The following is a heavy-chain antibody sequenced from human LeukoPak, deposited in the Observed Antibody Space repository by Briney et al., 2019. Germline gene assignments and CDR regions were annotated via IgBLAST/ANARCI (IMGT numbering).Heavy chain of an antibody. CDR3: ARHRTASDY. J-gene: IGHJ4*02. CDR1: GFTFSTYS. CDR2: ITSSSSYI. Sequence: GGSLRLSCAASGFTFSTYSMTWVRQAPGKGREWVSSITSSSSYIYYADSVKGRFTISRDNAKSSLYLQMNSLRAEDTALYYCARHRTASDYWGQGTLVTVSS. V-gene: IGHV3-21*01. D-gene: IGHD3-16*02.